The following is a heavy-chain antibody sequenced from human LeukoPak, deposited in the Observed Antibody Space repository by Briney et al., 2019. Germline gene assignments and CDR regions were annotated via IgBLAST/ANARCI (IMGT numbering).Heavy chain of an antibody. V-gene: IGHV3-11*01. CDR1: GFTFTDYY. CDR3: ARWGSSGHRSWFDP. J-gene: IGHJ5*02. D-gene: IGHD3-22*01. Sequence: GGSLRLSCAASGFTFTDYYMTWVRQAPGKGLEWVSYISSSGSDIYYADSVKGRFTISRDNAKDSLSLQMNSLRAEDTAVYYCARWGSSGHRSWFDPWGQGTLVTVSS. CDR2: ISSSGSDI.